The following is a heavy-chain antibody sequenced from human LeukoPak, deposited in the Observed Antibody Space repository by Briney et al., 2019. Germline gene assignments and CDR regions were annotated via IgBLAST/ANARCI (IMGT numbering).Heavy chain of an antibody. D-gene: IGHD6-13*01. V-gene: IGHV3-7*04. CDR3: AREIPQQLVAMDV. Sequence: GGSLRLSCVASGFTFSSYWMSWVRQTPGKGLEWVAHLNQDGSERYYVDSVKGRFTISRDNAKNSLYLQMNGLRAEDTAVYYCAREIPQQLVAMDVWGQGTTVTVSS. CDR2: LNQDGSER. J-gene: IGHJ6*02. CDR1: GFTFSSYW.